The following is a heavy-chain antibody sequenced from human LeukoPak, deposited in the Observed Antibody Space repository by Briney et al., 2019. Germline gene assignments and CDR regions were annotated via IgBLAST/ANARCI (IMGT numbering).Heavy chain of an antibody. J-gene: IGHJ4*02. Sequence: GGSLRLSCAASGFTFSSYAMHWVRQAPGKGLEWVALISYDGSNKYFADSVKGRFTISRDNSKNTLYLQVNSLRAEDTAVYYCTRDVCSSTDCYQGRFDYWGQGTLVTVSS. D-gene: IGHD2-2*01. CDR3: TRDVCSSTDCYQGRFDY. CDR1: GFTFSSYA. CDR2: ISYDGSNK. V-gene: IGHV3-30-3*01.